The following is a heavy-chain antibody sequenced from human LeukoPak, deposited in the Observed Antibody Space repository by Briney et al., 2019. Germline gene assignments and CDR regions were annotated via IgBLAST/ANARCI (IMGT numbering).Heavy chain of an antibody. Sequence: GGSLRLSCAASGFTFSSYAMSWVRQAPGKGLEWVSAISGSGGSTSYADSVKGRFTISRDNSKNTLYLQMNSLRAEDTAVYYCASHLSDYYDSSGYYYVAPPFDYWGQGTLVTVSS. CDR3: ASHLSDYYDSSGYYYVAPPFDY. V-gene: IGHV3-23*01. J-gene: IGHJ4*02. CDR1: GFTFSSYA. CDR2: ISGSGGST. D-gene: IGHD3-22*01.